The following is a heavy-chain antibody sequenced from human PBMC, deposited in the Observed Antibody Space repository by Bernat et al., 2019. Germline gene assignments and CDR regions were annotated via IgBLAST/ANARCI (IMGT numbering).Heavy chain of an antibody. CDR2: IWYDGSNE. CDR3: ERGQGRDHVGIDS. D-gene: IGHD1-14*01. V-gene: IGHV3-33*01. CDR1: GFSFSRHG. Sequence: QVQLVESGGGVVQAGRSLRLSCAASGFSFSRHGMHWVRQAPGKGLEWVTGIWYDGSNEKYVDSVRGRFTISRDNSKNTLYLQMNSLRAEDTAVYYCERGQGRDHVGIDSWGQGIMVTVSS. J-gene: IGHJ4*02.